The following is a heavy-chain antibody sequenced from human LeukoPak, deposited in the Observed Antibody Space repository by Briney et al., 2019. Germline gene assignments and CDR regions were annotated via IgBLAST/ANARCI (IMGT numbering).Heavy chain of an antibody. J-gene: IGHJ4*02. Sequence: SETLSLTCAVYGGSFSGYYWSWIRQPPGKGLEWIGEINHSGSTNYNPSLKSRVTISVDTSKNQFSLKLSSVTAADTAVYYCARGRYCSSTSCHFDYWGQGTLVTVSS. CDR3: ARGRYCSSTSCHFDY. V-gene: IGHV4-34*01. CDR1: GGSFSGYY. CDR2: INHSGST. D-gene: IGHD2-2*01.